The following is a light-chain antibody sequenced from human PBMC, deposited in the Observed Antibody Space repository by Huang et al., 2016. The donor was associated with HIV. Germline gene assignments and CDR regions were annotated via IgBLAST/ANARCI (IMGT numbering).Light chain of an antibody. CDR3: QQYISTPLT. V-gene: IGKV4-1*01. CDR1: RSVLHSHNKNY. Sequence: DIVMTQSPHSLTVFLGERATINCKSSRSVLHSHNKNYWAWYQQKPGQTPKLRINWSSSRDSGVPERFSGDGSGSNFTLTINSLQADDVAVYYCQQYISTPLTFGGGTKVQI. J-gene: IGKJ4*01. CDR2: WSS.